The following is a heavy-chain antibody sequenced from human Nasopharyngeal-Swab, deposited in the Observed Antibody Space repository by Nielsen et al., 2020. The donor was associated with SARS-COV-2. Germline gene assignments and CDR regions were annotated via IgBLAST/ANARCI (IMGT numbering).Heavy chain of an antibody. J-gene: IGHJ4*02. CDR3: TTDFYFDY. V-gene: IGHV3-73*01. Sequence: GESLKISCAASGFTFSNYGINWVRQASGKGLEWVGRIGDKDHNYATTYGASVQGRFTISRDDSKNTAFLQMDSLKTEDTALYYCTTDFYFDYWGQGTLVTVSS. CDR2: IGDKDHNYAT. CDR1: GFTFSNYG.